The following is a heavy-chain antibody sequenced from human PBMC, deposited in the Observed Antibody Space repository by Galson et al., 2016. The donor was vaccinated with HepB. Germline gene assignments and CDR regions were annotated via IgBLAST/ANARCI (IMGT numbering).Heavy chain of an antibody. D-gene: IGHD2-2*01. CDR3: ARHVPPSPAAPPEY. CDR2: IYPGDSDT. V-gene: IGHV5-51*01. CDR1: GYTFSRYW. J-gene: IGHJ4*02. Sequence: QSGAEVKKPGESLQISCKASGYTFSRYWIGWVRQMPGKGLEWMGIIYPGDSDTRYSPSFQDQVTISADKSINTAYLQWSSLKASDSAMYFCARHVPPSPAAPPEYWGQGTLVTVSS.